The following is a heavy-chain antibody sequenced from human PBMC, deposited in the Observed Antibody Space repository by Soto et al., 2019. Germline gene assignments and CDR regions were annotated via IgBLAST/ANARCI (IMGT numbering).Heavy chain of an antibody. CDR3: ARVAPYYCGSGSYYFDY. CDR2: IKQDGSEK. V-gene: IGHV3-7*01. D-gene: IGHD3-10*01. Sequence: PGGSLRLSCAASGFTFSSYQMNWLRQAPGKGLEWVANIKQDGSEKYYVDSVKGRFTISRDNAKNSLYLQMNSLRAEDMAVYYCARVAPYYCGSGSYYFDYWGQGTLVTVSS. J-gene: IGHJ4*02. CDR1: GFTFSSYQ.